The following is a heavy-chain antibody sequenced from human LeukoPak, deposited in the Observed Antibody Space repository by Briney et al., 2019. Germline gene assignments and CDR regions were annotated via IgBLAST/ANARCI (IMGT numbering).Heavy chain of an antibody. CDR3: ARRVGHDSNGYLDY. J-gene: IGHJ4*02. Sequence: PSETLSLTCTVSGGSITSYYWSWIRQPPGKGLEWIGYLFHSGTRRYNPSLKSRVTISADTTKNQIFLTLNSTTAADTAVYYCARRVGHDSNGYLDYWGQGTLVTVSS. D-gene: IGHD3-22*01. CDR1: GGSITSYY. V-gene: IGHV4-59*08. CDR2: LFHSGTR.